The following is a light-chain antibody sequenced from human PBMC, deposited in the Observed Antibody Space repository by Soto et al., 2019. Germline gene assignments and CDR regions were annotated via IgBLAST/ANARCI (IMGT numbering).Light chain of an antibody. CDR2: GAS. CDR1: QSVSSRY. J-gene: IGKJ2*01. V-gene: IGKV3-20*01. CDR3: QHYGSSPRYT. Sequence: EIVVTQSPGTLSLSPGERATLSCRTSQSVSSRYLAWYQQKPGQAPRLLIYGASTRATGIPDRFSGSGSGADFTLTISRLEPEDFAVYYCQHYGSSPRYTFGQGTKLEIK.